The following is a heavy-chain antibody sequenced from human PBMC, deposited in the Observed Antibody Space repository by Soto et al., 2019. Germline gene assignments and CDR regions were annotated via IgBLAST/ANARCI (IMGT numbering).Heavy chain of an antibody. Sequence: QVQLQQWGAGLLKPSETLSLTCAVHGGSFSGYYWSWIRQPPGKGLEWIGEINHSGSTNYNPSLTSRVAITVDTSDNRFSLKLSSVTAAVTVVYYCARGRYDYVWGSYRRPFDYLGQGTLVTVSS. V-gene: IGHV4-34*01. CDR2: INHSGST. J-gene: IGHJ4*02. D-gene: IGHD3-16*02. CDR3: ARGRYDYVWGSYRRPFDY. CDR1: GGSFSGYY.